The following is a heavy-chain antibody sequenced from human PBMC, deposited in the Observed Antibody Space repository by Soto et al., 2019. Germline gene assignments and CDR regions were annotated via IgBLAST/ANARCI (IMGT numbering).Heavy chain of an antibody. Sequence: EVQLLESGGGLVQPGGALRLSCAASGFTFSSHAMSWVRQAPGKGLEWISSISAGSEGAYYADSVKGRFTISRDNSNNPLYLQMNSLRAEDTAVYYCARDLWWYLHWGQGPLVTVSS. CDR2: ISAGSEGA. D-gene: IGHD2-15*01. J-gene: IGHJ4*02. CDR3: ARDLWWYLH. V-gene: IGHV3-23*01. CDR1: GFTFSSHA.